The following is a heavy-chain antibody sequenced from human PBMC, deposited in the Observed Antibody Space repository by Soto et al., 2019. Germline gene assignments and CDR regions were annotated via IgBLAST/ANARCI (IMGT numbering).Heavy chain of an antibody. CDR3: ARNRRYRHGD. Sequence: SETLSLTCTVSGDSINGNYWSWVRQPPGKGPEWIGEIYDSGTTYYNPSLNSRATISLDKSKNQFSLNLNSVTAADTAVYYCARNRRYRHGDWGPGTLVTVSS. CDR2: IYDSGTT. CDR1: GDSINGNY. D-gene: IGHD5-12*01. J-gene: IGHJ4*02. V-gene: IGHV4-4*02.